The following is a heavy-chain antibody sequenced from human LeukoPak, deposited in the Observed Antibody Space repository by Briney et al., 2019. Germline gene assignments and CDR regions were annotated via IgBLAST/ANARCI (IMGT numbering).Heavy chain of an antibody. Sequence: ASVKVSCKASGYPFTNYGIAWVRQAPGQGLECIGWISGSSGNTVYAQKVQDRVTMTTDTSTSTAFMELRSLRSGDTAVYYCARQSFVPNRSPDDALDIWGQGTMVTVSS. CDR3: ARQSFVPNRSPDDALDI. CDR1: GYPFTNYG. J-gene: IGHJ3*02. CDR2: ISGSSGNT. D-gene: IGHD1-14*01. V-gene: IGHV1-18*01.